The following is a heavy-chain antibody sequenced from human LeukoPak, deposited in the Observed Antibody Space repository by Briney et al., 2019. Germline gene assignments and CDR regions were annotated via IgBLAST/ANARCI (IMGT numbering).Heavy chain of an antibody. CDR2: IYHSGST. D-gene: IGHD3-10*01. V-gene: IGHV4-4*02. J-gene: IGHJ4*02. CDR3: ARVGVGYFDY. CDR1: GGSISSSNW. Sequence: SGTLSLTCAVPGGSISSSNWWSGVRRPPGKGLEWMGEIYHSGSTNYNPALKSRVTISVDKSKNQFSLKLSSVTAADTAVYYCARVGVGYFDYWGQGTLVTVSS.